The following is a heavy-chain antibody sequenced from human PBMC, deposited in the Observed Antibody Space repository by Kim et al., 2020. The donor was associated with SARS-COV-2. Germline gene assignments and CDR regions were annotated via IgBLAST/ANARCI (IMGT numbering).Heavy chain of an antibody. CDR2: INHSGST. CDR1: GGSFSGYY. Sequence: SETLSLTCAVYGGSFSGYYWSWIRQPPGKGLEWIGEINHSGSTNYNPSLKSRVTISVDTSKNQFSLKLSSVTAADTAVYYCARAPFWSGYLDAFDIWGQGTMVTVSS. J-gene: IGHJ3*02. D-gene: IGHD3-3*01. V-gene: IGHV4-34*01. CDR3: ARAPFWSGYLDAFDI.